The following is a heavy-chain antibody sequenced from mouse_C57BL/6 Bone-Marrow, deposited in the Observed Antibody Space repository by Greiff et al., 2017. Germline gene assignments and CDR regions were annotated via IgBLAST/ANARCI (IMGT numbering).Heavy chain of an antibody. J-gene: IGHJ2*01. Sequence: VQLQQSGAELVRPGASVKLSCTASGFNIKDDYMHWVKQRPEQGLEWIGWIDPENGDTEYASKFQGKATITADTSSNTAYLQRSSLTSADTAVYYVTTWLYLYGDRGTPLPVSS. D-gene: IGHD2-3*01. CDR3: TTWLYLY. CDR2: IDPENGDT. CDR1: GFNIKDDY. V-gene: IGHV14-4*01.